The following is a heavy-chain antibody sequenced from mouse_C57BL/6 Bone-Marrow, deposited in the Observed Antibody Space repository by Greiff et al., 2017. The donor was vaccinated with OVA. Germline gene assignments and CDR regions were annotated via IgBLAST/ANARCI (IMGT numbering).Heavy chain of an antibody. CDR2: ISSGGSYT. CDR3: ARFAY. CDR1: GFTFSSYG. J-gene: IGHJ3*01. Sequence: EVQLVESGGDLVKPGGSLKLSCAASGFTFSSYGMSWVRQTPDKRLEWVATISSGGSYTYYPDSVKGRFTISRDNAKNTLYLQMSSLKSEDTAMDYCARFAYWGQGTLVTVSA. V-gene: IGHV5-6*01.